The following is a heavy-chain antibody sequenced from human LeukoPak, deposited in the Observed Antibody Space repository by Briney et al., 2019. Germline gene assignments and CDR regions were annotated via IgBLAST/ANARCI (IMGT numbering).Heavy chain of an antibody. CDR1: GFTFSSYG. D-gene: IGHD3-10*01. CDR2: IWYDGSNK. J-gene: IGHJ4*02. V-gene: IGHV3-33*01. Sequence: GGSLRLSCAASGFTFSSYGMHWVRQAPGKGLEWVAVIWYDGSNKYYADSVKGRFTISRDNSKNTLYLQMNSLRAEDTAVYYCARAGGYSGSESFPEYWGQGTLVTVSS. CDR3: ARAGGYSGSESFPEY.